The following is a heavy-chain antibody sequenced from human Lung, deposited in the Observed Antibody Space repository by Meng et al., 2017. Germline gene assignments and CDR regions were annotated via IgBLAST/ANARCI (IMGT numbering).Heavy chain of an antibody. CDR1: GWSFSDYY. CDR3: ARGPTTMAHDFDY. D-gene: IGHD4-11*01. Sequence: QLQQWGAGLLEPSETLPLPFVFFGWSFSDYYWSWSRQPPGKGLEWIGEINHSGSTNYNPSLESRATISVDTSQNNLSLKLSSVTAADSAVYYCARGPTTMAHDFDYWGQGTLVTVSS. V-gene: IGHV4-34*01. CDR2: INHSGST. J-gene: IGHJ4*02.